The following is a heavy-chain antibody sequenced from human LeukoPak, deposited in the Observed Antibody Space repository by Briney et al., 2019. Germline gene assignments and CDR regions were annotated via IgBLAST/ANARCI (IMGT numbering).Heavy chain of an antibody. CDR3: ARGTGTTVLYYYYGMDV. CDR2: INHSGST. V-gene: IGHV4-34*01. J-gene: IGHJ6*04. D-gene: IGHD1-1*01. CDR1: GGSFSGYY. Sequence: SETLSLTCAVYGGSFSGYYWSWIRQPPGKGLEWIGEINHSGSTNYNPSLKSRVTISVDTSKNQFPLKLSSVTAADTAVYYCARGTGTTVLYYYYGMDVWGKGTTVTVSS.